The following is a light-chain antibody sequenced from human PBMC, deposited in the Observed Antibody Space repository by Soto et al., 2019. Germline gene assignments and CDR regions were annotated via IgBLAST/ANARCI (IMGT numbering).Light chain of an antibody. Sequence: QSVLTQPASVSGSPGQSITISCTGTSSDVGGYNYVSWYQQHPGKAPKLMIYEVSNRPSGVSNRFSGSKSDNTASLTISGLQAEDEADYYCSSYTSFGGGTMLTVL. V-gene: IGLV2-14*01. J-gene: IGLJ2*01. CDR2: EVS. CDR3: SSYTS. CDR1: SSDVGGYNY.